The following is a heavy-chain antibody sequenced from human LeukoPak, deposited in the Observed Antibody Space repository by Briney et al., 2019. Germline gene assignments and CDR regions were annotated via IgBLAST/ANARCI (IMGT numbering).Heavy chain of an antibody. J-gene: IGHJ4*02. CDR3: ARGRVATIFGVVTPYYFDY. V-gene: IGHV4-34*01. CDR1: GGSFSGYY. Sequence: SETLSLTCAVYGGSFSGYYWSWIRQPPGKGLEWIGEINHSGSTNYNPSLKSRVTISVDTSKNQFSLKLSSVTAADTAVYYCARGRVATIFGVVTPYYFDYWGQGTLVTVSS. D-gene: IGHD3-3*01. CDR2: INHSGST.